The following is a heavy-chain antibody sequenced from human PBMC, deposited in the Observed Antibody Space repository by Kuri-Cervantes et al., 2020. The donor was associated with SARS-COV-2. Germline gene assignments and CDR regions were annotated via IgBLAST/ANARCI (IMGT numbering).Heavy chain of an antibody. CDR2: ISSSSSYI. CDR3: ARDVIGKYYDILAGYLVY. CDR1: GFTFSSYS. D-gene: IGHD3-9*01. Sequence: GESLKISCAASGFTFSSYSMNWVRQAPGKGLEWVSSISSSSSYIYYADSVKGRFTISRDNAKNPLYLQMNSLRAEDTAVYYCARDVIGKYYDILAGYLVYWGQGTLVTVSS. J-gene: IGHJ4*02. V-gene: IGHV3-21*01.